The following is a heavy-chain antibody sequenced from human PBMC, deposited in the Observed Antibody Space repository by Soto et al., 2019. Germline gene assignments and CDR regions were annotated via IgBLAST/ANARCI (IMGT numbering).Heavy chain of an antibody. J-gene: IGHJ4*02. CDR3: AKDQASGQGSFDS. CDR1: GFTFNSHG. V-gene: IGHV3-30*18. Sequence: QVQLVEAGGGVVQPGRSLRLSCGASGFTFNSHGMHWVRQAPGKGLEWVAVISYEGSNNFYAESVKGRFTISRDNSKNTLYLQMNSLRADDTAVYYCAKDQASGQGSFDSWGQGTLVTVSS. CDR2: ISYEGSNN.